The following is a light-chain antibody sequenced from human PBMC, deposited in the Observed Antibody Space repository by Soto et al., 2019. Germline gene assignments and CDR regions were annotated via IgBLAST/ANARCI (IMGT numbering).Light chain of an antibody. Sequence: DIQMTQSPSTLSGSVGDRVTITWRASQTISSWLAWYQQKPGKAPKLLIYKASTLKSGVPSRFSGSGSGTDFTLTISRLEPEDFAVYYCQQYGSSPPLTFGGGTKVDI. CDR3: QQYGSSPPLT. CDR1: QTISSW. CDR2: KAS. J-gene: IGKJ4*01. V-gene: IGKV1-5*03.